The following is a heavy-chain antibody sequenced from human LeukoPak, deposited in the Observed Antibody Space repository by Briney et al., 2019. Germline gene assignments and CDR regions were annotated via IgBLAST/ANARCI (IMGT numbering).Heavy chain of an antibody. CDR2: IYYTGNT. CDR3: ARISSSWPLNWFGP. D-gene: IGHD6-13*01. CDR1: GGPISGYY. Sequence: SETLSLTCTVSGGPISGYYWSWIRQPPGKGLEWIAYIYYTGNTNYNPSLQSRVTMSVDTSKNQFSLKLSSVTAADTAVYYCARISSSWPLNWFGPWGQGTLVTVFS. V-gene: IGHV4-59*01. J-gene: IGHJ5*02.